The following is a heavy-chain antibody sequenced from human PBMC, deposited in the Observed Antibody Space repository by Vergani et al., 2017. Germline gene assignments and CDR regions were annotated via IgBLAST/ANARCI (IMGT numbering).Heavy chain of an antibody. J-gene: IGHJ6*03. D-gene: IGHD3-3*01. CDR1: GFTFSSYA. CDR3: VRDSGENYDLWSGYYYMDV. CDR2: ISYDGSNK. V-gene: IGHV3-30-3*01. Sequence: QVQLVESGGGVVQPGRSLRLSCAASGFTFSSYAMHWVRQAPGKGLEWVAVISYDGSNKYYADSVKGRFTISRDNSKNTLYLQMNSLRAEDTAVYYCVRDSGENYDLWSGYYYMDVWGKGTTVTVSS.